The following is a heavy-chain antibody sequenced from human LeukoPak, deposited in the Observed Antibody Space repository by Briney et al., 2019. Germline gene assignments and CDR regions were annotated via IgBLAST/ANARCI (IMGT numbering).Heavy chain of an antibody. D-gene: IGHD3-10*01. Sequence: GESLKISCKGSGYSFTSYWIGWVRQMPGKGLEWMGIIYPGDSDTRYSPSFQGQVTISADKSISTAYLQWSSLKASDTAMYYCARVPPTVYGSGNWVSAIDYWGQGTLVTVSS. J-gene: IGHJ4*02. CDR1: GYSFTSYW. CDR3: ARVPPTVYGSGNWVSAIDY. V-gene: IGHV5-51*01. CDR2: IYPGDSDT.